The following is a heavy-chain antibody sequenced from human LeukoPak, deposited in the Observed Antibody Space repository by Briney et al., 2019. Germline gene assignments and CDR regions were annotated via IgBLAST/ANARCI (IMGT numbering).Heavy chain of an antibody. Sequence: PGGSLRLSCAASGFTFSTYWMSWVRQAPGKGLEWVANIKQDGSEKYYVDSVKGRFTISRDNPKNTLYLQMNSLRAEDTAVYYCAKAGYDYVWGSYRPDDYFDYWGQGTLVTVSS. CDR2: IKQDGSEK. J-gene: IGHJ4*02. D-gene: IGHD3-16*02. CDR3: AKAGYDYVWGSYRPDDYFDY. V-gene: IGHV3-7*03. CDR1: GFTFSTYW.